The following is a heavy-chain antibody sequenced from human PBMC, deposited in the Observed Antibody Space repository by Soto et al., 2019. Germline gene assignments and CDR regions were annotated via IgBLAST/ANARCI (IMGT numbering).Heavy chain of an antibody. CDR2: ISGSGGST. D-gene: IGHD3-22*01. Sequence: PGGSLRLSCAASGFTFSSYAMSWVRQAPGKGLAWVSAISGSGGSTYYADSVKGRFTISRDNSKNTLYLQMNSLRAEDTAVYYCAKTEYYYDSSGYYPIYYYGMDVWGQGTTVTVSS. J-gene: IGHJ6*02. V-gene: IGHV3-23*01. CDR3: AKTEYYYDSSGYYPIYYYGMDV. CDR1: GFTFSSYA.